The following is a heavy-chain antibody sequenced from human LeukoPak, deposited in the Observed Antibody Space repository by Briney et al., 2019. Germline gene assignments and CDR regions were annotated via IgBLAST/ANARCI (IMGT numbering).Heavy chain of an antibody. CDR2: IKQDGSEK. Sequence: GGSLRLSCAASGFTFSSYAMHWVRQAPGKGLEWVANIKQDGSEKYYVDSVKGRFTISRDNAKNSLYLQMNSLRAEDTAVYYCARDMTVPAAISTFDYWGQGTLVTVSS. CDR1: GFTFSSYA. V-gene: IGHV3-7*01. J-gene: IGHJ4*02. D-gene: IGHD2-2*01. CDR3: ARDMTVPAAISTFDY.